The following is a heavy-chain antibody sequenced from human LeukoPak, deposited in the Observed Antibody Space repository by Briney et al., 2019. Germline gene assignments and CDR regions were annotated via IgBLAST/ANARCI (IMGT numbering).Heavy chain of an antibody. J-gene: IGHJ4*02. CDR1: GFTFNRYC. V-gene: IGHV3-30*01. Sequence: GGSLRLSCAASGFTFNRYCMLWVRQAPGKGPEWLAVISYDGGITHYADSVKDRFTISRDNSKNTLFLQLNSLRGDDTAVYYCARDSTYFYDGGSSGPHYFDYWGQGTLVTVSS. CDR2: ISYDGGIT. CDR3: ARDSTYFYDGGSSGPHYFDY. D-gene: IGHD3-16*01.